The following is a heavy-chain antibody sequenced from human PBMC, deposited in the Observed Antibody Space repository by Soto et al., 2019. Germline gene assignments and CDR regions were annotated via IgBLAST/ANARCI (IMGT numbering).Heavy chain of an antibody. V-gene: IGHV3-53*02. Sequence: EVQLVATGGGLIQPGGSLRLSCAASGFTVYNNYMNWVRQAPGKGLEWVSVTYSGGNTFYADSVRGRFTISRDSSKNTLYLQMNSLKDEDTAIYYCARAPMSPLWGQGTLVTVSS. CDR2: TYSGGNT. CDR1: GFTVYNNY. CDR3: ARAPMSPL. J-gene: IGHJ4*02. D-gene: IGHD3-22*01.